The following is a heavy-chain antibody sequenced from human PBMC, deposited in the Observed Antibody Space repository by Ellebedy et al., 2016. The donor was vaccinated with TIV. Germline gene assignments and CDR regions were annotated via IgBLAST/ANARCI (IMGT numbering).Heavy chain of an antibody. Sequence: ASVKVSCKASGGTFSSYAISWVRQAPGQGLEWMGGIIPIFGTANYAQKFQGRVTITADESTSTAYMELSSLRSEDTAVYYCARDWADYGSYGMDVWGQGTTVTVSS. D-gene: IGHD4-17*01. V-gene: IGHV1-69*13. J-gene: IGHJ6*02. CDR3: ARDWADYGSYGMDV. CDR2: IIPIFGTA. CDR1: GGTFSSYA.